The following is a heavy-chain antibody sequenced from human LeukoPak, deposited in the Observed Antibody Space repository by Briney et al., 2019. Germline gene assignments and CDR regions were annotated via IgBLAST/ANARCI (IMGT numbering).Heavy chain of an antibody. CDR3: TKSDWFDP. CDR2: INNDGSST. Sequence: GGSLRLSCAASGFTFSRYWMHWVRQAPGKGLVRVSRINNDGSSTIYADSVKGRFTISRDNAKSTLYLQMNSLRAEDTAVYYCTKSDWFDPWGQGTLVTVSS. J-gene: IGHJ5*02. D-gene: IGHD3-3*01. V-gene: IGHV3-74*01. CDR1: GFTFSRYW.